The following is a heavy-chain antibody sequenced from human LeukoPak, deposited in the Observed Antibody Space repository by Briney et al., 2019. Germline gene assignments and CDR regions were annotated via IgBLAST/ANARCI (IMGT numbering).Heavy chain of an antibody. V-gene: IGHV4-39*01. Sequence: PSETLSLTCTVSGGSISSSSYYWGWIRQPPGKGLEWIGSIYYSGSTYYNPSLKSRVTISVDTSKNQFSLKLSSVTAADTAVYYYARCNQGSYQVGYWYFDLWGRGTLVTVSS. CDR2: IYYSGST. CDR3: ARCNQGSYQVGYWYFDL. J-gene: IGHJ2*01. CDR1: GGSISSSSYY. D-gene: IGHD1-26*01.